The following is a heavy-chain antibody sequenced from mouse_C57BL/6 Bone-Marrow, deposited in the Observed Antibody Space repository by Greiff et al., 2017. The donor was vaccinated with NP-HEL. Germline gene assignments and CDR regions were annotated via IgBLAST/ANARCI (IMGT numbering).Heavy chain of an antibody. CDR1: GYSITSGYY. CDR2: ISYDGSN. Sequence: EVQLQQSGPGLVKPSQSLSLTCSVTGYSITSGYYWNWIRQFPGNKLEWMGYISYDGSNNYNPSLKNRISITRDTSKNQFFLKLNSVTTEDTATYYCAREDDYTGYFDVWGTGTTVTVSS. D-gene: IGHD2-4*01. J-gene: IGHJ1*03. V-gene: IGHV3-6*01. CDR3: AREDDYTGYFDV.